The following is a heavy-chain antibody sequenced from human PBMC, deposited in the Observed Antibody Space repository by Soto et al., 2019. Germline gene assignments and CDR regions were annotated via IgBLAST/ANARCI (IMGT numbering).Heavy chain of an antibody. Sequence: QVQLVQSGTEVKKPGASVKVSCKSSGYTFTSYGITWVRQAPGQGLEWMGWISVFNANTNYAQNLHGRVTMTRDTSTNTGYMELRNLRSDDTAVYYCARDLTVPGTSGYWGQGTLVTVSA. CDR3: ARDLTVPGTSGY. D-gene: IGHD6-19*01. V-gene: IGHV1-18*04. CDR1: GYTFTSYG. CDR2: ISVFNANT. J-gene: IGHJ4*02.